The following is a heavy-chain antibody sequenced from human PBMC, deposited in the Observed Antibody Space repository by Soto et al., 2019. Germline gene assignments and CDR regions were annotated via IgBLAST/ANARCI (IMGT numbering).Heavy chain of an antibody. CDR1: GFTFSSYS. CDR2: ISSSSSYI. D-gene: IGHD6-6*01. Sequence: GGSLRLSCAASGFTFSSYSMNWVRQAPGKGLEWVSSISSSSSYIYYADSVKGRFTISRDNAKNSLYLQMNSLRAEDTAVYYCARDSGAARPLDYWGQGTLVTVSS. CDR3: ARDSGAARPLDY. V-gene: IGHV3-21*01. J-gene: IGHJ4*02.